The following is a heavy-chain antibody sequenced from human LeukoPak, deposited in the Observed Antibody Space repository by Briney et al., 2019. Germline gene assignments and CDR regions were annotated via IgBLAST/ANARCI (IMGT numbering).Heavy chain of an antibody. D-gene: IGHD3-9*01. CDR2: INHSGST. CDR1: GGSSSGYY. J-gene: IGHJ3*02. V-gene: IGHV4-34*01. Sequence: SETLSLTCAVYGGSSSGYYWSWIRQPPGKGLEWIGEINHSGSTNYNPSLKSRVTISVDTSKNQFSLKLSSVTAADTAVYYCARPPRAGYYSNDAFDIWGQGTMVTVSS. CDR3: ARPPRAGYYSNDAFDI.